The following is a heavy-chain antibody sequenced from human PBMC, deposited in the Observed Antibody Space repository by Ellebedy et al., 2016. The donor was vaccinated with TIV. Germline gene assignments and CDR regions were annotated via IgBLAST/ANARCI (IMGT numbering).Heavy chain of an antibody. J-gene: IGHJ3*02. V-gene: IGHV3-23*01. D-gene: IGHD4-23*01. CDR3: ARDPVGVGPAFDI. Sequence: PGGSLRLSCAASVFTFSTSVMNWVRQAPGKGLEWVASITGSGDNTFYADSVRGRVTISRDNSKNTLFLQMNSLRAEDTAVYYCARDPVGVGPAFDIWGQGTMVTVSS. CDR1: VFTFSTSV. CDR2: ITGSGDNT.